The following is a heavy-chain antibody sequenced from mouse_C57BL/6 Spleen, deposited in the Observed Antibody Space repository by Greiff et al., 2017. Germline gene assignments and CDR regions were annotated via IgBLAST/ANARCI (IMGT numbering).Heavy chain of an antibody. V-gene: IGHV1-85*01. Sequence: VQVVESGPELVKPGASVKLSCKASGYTFTSYDINWVKQRPGQGLEWIGWIYPRDGSTKYNEKFKGKATLTVDTSSSTAYMELHSLTSEDSAVYFCARARRGYAMDYWGQGTSVTVSS. J-gene: IGHJ4*01. CDR1: GYTFTSYD. CDR3: ARARRGYAMDY. CDR2: IYPRDGST.